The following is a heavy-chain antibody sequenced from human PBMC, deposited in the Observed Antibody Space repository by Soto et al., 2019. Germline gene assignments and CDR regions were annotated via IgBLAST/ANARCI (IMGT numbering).Heavy chain of an antibody. CDR1: GGTFSNYA. D-gene: IGHD6-13*01. V-gene: IGHV1-69*12. CDR3: AIVSSSWYKDYFDY. CDR2: IIPIFGTT. Sequence: QVQLVQSGAEVKKPGSSVKVSCKASGGTFSNYAISWVRQAPGQGLEWMGGIIPIFGTTNYAQRIQGRVTITADESTSTAYRELSSLRSEDTAVYYCAIVSSSWYKDYFDYWGQGTLVTVSS. J-gene: IGHJ4*02.